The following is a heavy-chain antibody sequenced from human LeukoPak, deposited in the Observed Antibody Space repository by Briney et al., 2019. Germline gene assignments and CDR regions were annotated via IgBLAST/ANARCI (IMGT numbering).Heavy chain of an antibody. Sequence: PGGSLRLSCAASGFTFRSYAMSWVRQAPGKGLEWVSGINGGGDSTYYVDSVKGRFTISRDNSENTLYLQMNCLRAEDTAVYYCARDQSVTNYYYGMDVWGQGTTVTVSS. CDR2: INGGGDST. V-gene: IGHV3-23*01. CDR1: GFTFRSYA. D-gene: IGHD4-17*01. J-gene: IGHJ6*02. CDR3: ARDQSVTNYYYGMDV.